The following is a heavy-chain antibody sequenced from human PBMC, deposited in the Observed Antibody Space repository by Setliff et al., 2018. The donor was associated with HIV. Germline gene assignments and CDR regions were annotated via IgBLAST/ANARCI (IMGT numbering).Heavy chain of an antibody. CDR1: GFTFRNYK. D-gene: IGHD3-3*01. Sequence: GSLRLSCAASGFTFRNYKFNWVRQAPGRGLEWVSSISIGSGGAIDYADSVQGRFTISRDNSKNSPYLQMNSLRVEDTAVYYCARDYLYYNLYNGSPVYGMDVWGQGTTVTVSS. J-gene: IGHJ6*02. CDR3: ARDYLYYNLYNGSPVYGMDV. CDR2: ISIGSGGAI. V-gene: IGHV3-48*03.